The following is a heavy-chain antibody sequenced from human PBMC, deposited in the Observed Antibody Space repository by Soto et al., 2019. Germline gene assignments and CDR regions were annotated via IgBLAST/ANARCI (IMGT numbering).Heavy chain of an antibody. Sequence: QGHTCAASGLRLCCYTFSWVRHAPGEGLEWVSSIGHSRTYIYYADSMKGRFTVSRDNDNNSLFLQMDSLRVEDTAVYYCARVKVSEKACRKIDTMAQRAPVPVSSGM. V-gene: IGHV3-21*01. CDR2: IGHSRTYI. D-gene: IGHD1-1*01. CDR3: ARVKVSEKACRKIDTMAQRAPVPVSSGM. J-gene: IGHJ6*01. CDR1: GLRLCCYT.